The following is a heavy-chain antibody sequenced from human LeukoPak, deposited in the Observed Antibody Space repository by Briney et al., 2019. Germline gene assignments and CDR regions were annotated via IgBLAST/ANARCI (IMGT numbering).Heavy chain of an antibody. CDR2: IVVGSGNT. CDR3: ASLSGSSGWYGQWGDRYFDL. CDR1: GFTFTRSA. D-gene: IGHD6-19*01. Sequence: GASVKVSCKASGFTFTRSAVQWVRQARGQRLEWIGWIVVGSGNTNYAQMFLERVTITRDMSTSTAYMEVSSLRSEDTAVYYCASLSGSSGWYGQWGDRYFDLWGRGTLVTVSS. J-gene: IGHJ2*01. V-gene: IGHV1-58*01.